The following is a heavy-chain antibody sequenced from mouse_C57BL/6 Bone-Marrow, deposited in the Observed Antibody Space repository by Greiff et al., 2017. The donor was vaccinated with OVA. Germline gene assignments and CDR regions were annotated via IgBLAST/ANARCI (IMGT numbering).Heavy chain of an antibody. D-gene: IGHD2-2*01. CDR3: ARGGYDSWFAY. CDR1: GYTFTSYW. Sequence: VQLQQPGAELVKPGASVKLSCKASGYTFTSYWMPWVEQRPGQGLEWIGEIDPSDSYTNYNQKFKGKATLTVDTSSSTAYMQLSSLTSEDSAVYYCARGGYDSWFAYWGQGTLVTVSA. J-gene: IGHJ3*01. CDR2: IDPSDSYT. V-gene: IGHV1-50*01.